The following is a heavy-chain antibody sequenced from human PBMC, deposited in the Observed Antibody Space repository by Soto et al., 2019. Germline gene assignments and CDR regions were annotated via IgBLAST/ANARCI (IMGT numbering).Heavy chain of an antibody. CDR3: ARDLADYSKLGNNWFDP. CDR1: GFTFSDYY. J-gene: IGHJ5*02. D-gene: IGHD4-4*01. CDR2: ISSSGSTI. V-gene: IGHV3-11*01. Sequence: GGSLRLSCAASGFTFSDYYMSWIRQAPGKGLEWVSYISSSGSTIYYADSLKGRFTISRDNAKNSLYLQMNSLRAEDTAVYYCARDLADYSKLGNNWFDPWGQGTLVTVSS.